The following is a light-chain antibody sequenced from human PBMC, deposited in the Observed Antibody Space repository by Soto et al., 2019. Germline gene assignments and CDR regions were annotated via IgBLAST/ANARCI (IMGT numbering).Light chain of an antibody. CDR1: SSDVGSYNL. V-gene: IGLV2-23*01. CDR2: EGT. J-gene: IGLJ1*01. CDR3: CSYASSSTYV. Sequence: QSALTQPASVSGSPGQSITISCTGTSSDVGSYNLVSWYQQHPGKAPKLMIYEGTKRPSGVSDRFSGSRSGNTASLTISGLQAEDEADYYCCSYASSSTYVFGTGTKLPS.